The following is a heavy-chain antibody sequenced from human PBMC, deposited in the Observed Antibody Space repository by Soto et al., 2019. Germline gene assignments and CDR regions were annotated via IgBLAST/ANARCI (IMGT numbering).Heavy chain of an antibody. Sequence: GGSLRLSCAASGFTFSSYGMHWVRQAPGKGLEWVAVIRYDGSNKYYADSVKGRFTISRDNSKNTLYLQMNSLRAEDTAVYYCARDLRSTYYYGMDVWGQGTTVTV. CDR3: ARDLRSTYYYGMDV. J-gene: IGHJ6*02. V-gene: IGHV3-33*01. CDR2: IRYDGSNK. D-gene: IGHD3-10*01. CDR1: GFTFSSYG.